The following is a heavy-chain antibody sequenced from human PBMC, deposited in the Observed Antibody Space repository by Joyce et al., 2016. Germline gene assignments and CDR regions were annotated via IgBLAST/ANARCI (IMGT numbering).Heavy chain of an antibody. CDR3: ARDPWTTGY. V-gene: IGHV1-2*02. D-gene: IGHD4-11*01. CDR2: INPKSGGT. J-gene: IGHJ4*02. CDR1: GYIFSGYY. Sequence: QVQLVQSGAEVKKPGASVKVPCKAYGYIFSGYYLHWVGQAPGQGLEWMGWINPKSGGTNYAEKFQGRVTMTSDTSITTAYLEISGLRSDDTAVYFCARDPWTTGYWGQGTLVTVSS.